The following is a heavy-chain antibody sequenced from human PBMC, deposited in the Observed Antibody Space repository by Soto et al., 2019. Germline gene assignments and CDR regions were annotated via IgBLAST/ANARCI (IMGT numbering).Heavy chain of an antibody. CDR1: GFSVSSYA. D-gene: IGHD2-21*02. V-gene: IGHV3-64D*08. J-gene: IGHJ6*02. Sequence: GGSLRLSCSASGFSVSSYAMHWVRQAPGKGLEYVSVISSYGNKAFYAASVRGRFTISRDNSKNTLYLQMSSLKEEDTAVYYCVKDLTLDCDYPGFDVWGQGTTVTGSS. CDR3: VKDLTLDCDYPGFDV. CDR2: ISSYGNKA.